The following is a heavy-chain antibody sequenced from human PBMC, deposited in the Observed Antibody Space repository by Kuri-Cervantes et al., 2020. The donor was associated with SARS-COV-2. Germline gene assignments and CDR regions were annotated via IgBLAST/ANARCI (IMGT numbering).Heavy chain of an antibody. V-gene: IGHV3-23*01. CDR3: ARPPYYYYYMDV. J-gene: IGHJ6*03. CDR1: GFTFSSYA. CDR2: ISGSGGST. Sequence: GESLKISCAASGFTFSSYAMSWVRQAPGKGLEWVSAISGSGGSTYYADPVKGRFTISRDNSKNTLYLHMNTLRAEDTAVYYCARPPYYYYYMDVWGKGTTVTVSS.